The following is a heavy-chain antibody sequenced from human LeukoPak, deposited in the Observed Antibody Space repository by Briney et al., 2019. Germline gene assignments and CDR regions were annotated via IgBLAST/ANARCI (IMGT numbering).Heavy chain of an antibody. CDR2: IYSGGNA. D-gene: IGHD3-16*01. J-gene: IGHJ6*03. CDR1: GFSVSSNY. Sequence: GGSLRLSCAASGFSVSSNYMSWVRQAPGKGLEWVSVIYSGGNAHYADSVKGRFTISRDNSKNTLYLQMSSLRAEDTAVYYCAKVLQVGDMDVWGKGTTVTVSS. CDR3: AKVLQVGDMDV. V-gene: IGHV3-66*01.